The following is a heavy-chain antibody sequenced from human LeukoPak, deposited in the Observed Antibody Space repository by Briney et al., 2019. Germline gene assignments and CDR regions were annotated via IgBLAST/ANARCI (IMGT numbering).Heavy chain of an antibody. V-gene: IGHV3-11*04. D-gene: IGHD3-3*01. CDR2: ISHSGDTI. J-gene: IGHJ5*02. CDR1: GFTFSDYY. Sequence: GGSLRLSCAASGFTFSDYYMTWIRQAPGKGLEWVSYISHSGDTIYYANSVKGRFTISRDNAKDTLYLQMSSLRDEDTAVYYCVSDLCGGDDQWGRGTLVTVSS. CDR3: VSDLCGGDDQ.